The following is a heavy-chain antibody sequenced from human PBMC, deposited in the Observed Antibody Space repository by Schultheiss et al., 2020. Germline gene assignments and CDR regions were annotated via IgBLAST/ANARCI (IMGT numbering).Heavy chain of an antibody. CDR3: ARLQTHLLLDAFDI. Sequence: SETLSLTCAVYGGSFSGYYWSWIRQPPGKGLEWIGEINHSGSTNYNPSLKSRVTISVDTSKNQFSLKLSSVTAVDTAVYYCARLQTHLLLDAFDIWGQGTMVTVSS. CDR1: GGSFSGYY. J-gene: IGHJ3*02. CDR2: INHSGST. V-gene: IGHV4-34*01. D-gene: IGHD2-15*01.